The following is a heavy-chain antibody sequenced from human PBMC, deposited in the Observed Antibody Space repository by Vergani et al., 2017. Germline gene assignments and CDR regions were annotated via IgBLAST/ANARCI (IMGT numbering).Heavy chain of an antibody. J-gene: IGHJ2*01. V-gene: IGHV3-21*01. CDR1: GFTFSSYS. CDR3: ARKPPPMTTVTTPRLYWYFDL. CDR2: ISSSSSYI. D-gene: IGHD4-17*01. Sequence: EVQLVESGGGLVKPGGSLRLSCAASGFTFSSYSMNWVRQAPGKGLEWVSFISSSSSYIYYADSVKGRFTISRDNAKNSLYLQMNSLRPEDTAVYYCARKPPPMTTVTTPRLYWYFDLWGRGTLVTVSS.